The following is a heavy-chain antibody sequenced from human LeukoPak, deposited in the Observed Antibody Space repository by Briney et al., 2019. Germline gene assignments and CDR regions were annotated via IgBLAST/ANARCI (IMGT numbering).Heavy chain of an antibody. D-gene: IGHD2-15*01. V-gene: IGHV3-7*01. CDR3: ARDGGRREDY. CDR1: GFTFSSYG. Sequence: GGSLRLSCAASGFTFSSYGMHWVRQAPGTGLEWVANIDPDGSHQYYVDSVKGRFTISKDNAKNSLYLQMNSLRAEDTAVYYCARDGGRREDYWGQGALVTVSS. J-gene: IGHJ4*02. CDR2: IDPDGSHQ.